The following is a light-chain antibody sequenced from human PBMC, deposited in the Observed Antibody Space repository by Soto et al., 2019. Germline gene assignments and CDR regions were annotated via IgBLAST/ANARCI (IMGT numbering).Light chain of an antibody. V-gene: IGKV3-20*01. CDR1: QSVSSSY. Sequence: IVVTPSPGTLSLSTGERATLSCRASQSVSSSYLAWYQQKPGQAPRLLIYGASSRATGIPDRFSGSGSGTDFTLTISRLEPEDFAVYYCQQDGSSPPITFGQGTRLEIK. J-gene: IGKJ5*01. CDR3: QQDGSSPPIT. CDR2: GAS.